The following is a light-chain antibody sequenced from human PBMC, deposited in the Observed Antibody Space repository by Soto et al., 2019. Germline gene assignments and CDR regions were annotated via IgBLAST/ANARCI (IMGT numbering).Light chain of an antibody. V-gene: IGKV4-1*01. CDR2: WAS. Sequence: DIVLTQSPDSLAVSVGERATINCKSKQSLLFSSNNKDYLAWYQQKQGQPXKXXIYWASSRQSGVPDRFSGSGSGTDLTITISSLRSEDVEAYYCQQYYSTPLTFGGGTKVDIK. CDR3: QQYYSTPLT. CDR1: QSLLFSSNNKDY. J-gene: IGKJ4*01.